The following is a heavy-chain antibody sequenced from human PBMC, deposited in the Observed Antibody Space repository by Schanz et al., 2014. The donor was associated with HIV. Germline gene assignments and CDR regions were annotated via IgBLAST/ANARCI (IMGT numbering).Heavy chain of an antibody. Sequence: QVQLVESGGGVVQPGRSLKLSCVASGFPFNSYGXXXXXXXXXXXXXXVXXTSTAKKKKNYPAPVRGRFTISRDNSKNTLYLQMKNLRTEDTAVYYCAKDRNYYDSKYRGKGNYYYYYGMDVWGQGTTVTVSS. D-gene: IGHD3-22*01. CDR1: GFPFNSYG. J-gene: IGHJ6*02. V-gene: IGHV3-30*18. CDR2: TSTAKKKK. CDR3: AKDRNYYDSKYRGKGNYYYYYGMDV.